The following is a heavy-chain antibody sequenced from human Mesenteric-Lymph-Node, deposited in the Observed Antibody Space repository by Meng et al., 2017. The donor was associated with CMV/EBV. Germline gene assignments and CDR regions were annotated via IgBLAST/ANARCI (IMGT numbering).Heavy chain of an antibody. D-gene: IGHD5-24*01. CDR3: AKMYGAGYNQPGWAIED. J-gene: IGHJ4*02. V-gene: IGHV3-33*06. Sequence: LSLTCAASGFTFSDYGMYWVRQAPGKGLEWVAVIWYDGTNKDYADSVKGRFTISRDNSRNTLYLQMNSLRAEDTAVYYCAKMYGAGYNQPGWAIEDWGQGTLVTVSS. CDR1: GFTFSDYG. CDR2: IWYDGTNK.